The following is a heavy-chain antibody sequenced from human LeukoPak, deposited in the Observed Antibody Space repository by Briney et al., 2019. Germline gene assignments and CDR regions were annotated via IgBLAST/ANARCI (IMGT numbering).Heavy chain of an antibody. CDR3: AKEAVILGTAYYYMDV. CDR1: GFTFSSYG. J-gene: IGHJ6*03. Sequence: GGSLRLSCAASGFTFSSYGMHWVRQAPGKGLEWVAVISYDGSNKYYADSVQGRFTISRDNSKNTLYLQMNSLRAEDTAVYYCAKEAVILGTAYYYMDVRGKGTRVTVSS. V-gene: IGHV3-30*18. CDR2: ISYDGSNK. D-gene: IGHD3-16*02.